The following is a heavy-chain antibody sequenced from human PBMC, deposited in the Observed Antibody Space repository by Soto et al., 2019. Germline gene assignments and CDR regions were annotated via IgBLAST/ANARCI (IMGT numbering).Heavy chain of an antibody. CDR2: IYSGGST. V-gene: IGHV3-66*01. Sequence: GRSLTLSSAASGFTVSSNYMNEVRQPPGKGLEWVSVIYSGGSTYYADSVKGRFTIARDNSKNTLYLQMNSLRAEDTAVYYCGGDSSSSSNYYYYRDVWGKGTTVTVSS. D-gene: IGHD6-13*01. CDR1: GFTVSSNY. J-gene: IGHJ6*03. CDR3: GGDSSSSSNYYYYRDV.